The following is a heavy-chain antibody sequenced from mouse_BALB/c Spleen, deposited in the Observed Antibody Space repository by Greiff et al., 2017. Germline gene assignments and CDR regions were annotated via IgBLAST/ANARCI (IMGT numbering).Heavy chain of an antibody. CDR2: IWGDGST. CDR1: GFSLTGYG. J-gene: IGHJ1*01. V-gene: IGHV2-6-7*01. Sequence: QVQLQQSGPGLVAPSQSLSITCTVSGFSLTGYGVNWVRQPPGKGLEWLGMIWGDGSTDYNSALKSRLSISKDNSKSQVFLKMNSLQTDDTARYYCAREDRYDVGYWYFDVWGAGTTVTVSS. D-gene: IGHD2-14*01. CDR3: AREDRYDVGYWYFDV.